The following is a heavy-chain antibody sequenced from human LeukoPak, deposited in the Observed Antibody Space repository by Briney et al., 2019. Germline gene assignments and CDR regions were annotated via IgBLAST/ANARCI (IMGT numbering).Heavy chain of an antibody. D-gene: IGHD1-26*01. V-gene: IGHV4-38-2*02. Sequence: PSETLSLTCTVSGYSISSGYYWGWIRQPPGKGLEWIGSIYHSGSTYYNPSLKSRVTISVDTSKNQFSLKLSSVTAADTAVYYCAREEWELPDYYYYMDVRGKGTTVTVSS. J-gene: IGHJ6*03. CDR3: AREEWELPDYYYYMDV. CDR1: GYSISSGYY. CDR2: IYHSGST.